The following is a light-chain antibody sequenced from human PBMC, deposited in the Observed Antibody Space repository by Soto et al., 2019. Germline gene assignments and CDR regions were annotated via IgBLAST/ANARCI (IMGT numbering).Light chain of an antibody. J-gene: IGLJ2*01. CDR1: SSDDGGYNY. Sequence: QSVLTQPPSASGSPGQSVTISCTGTSSDDGGYNYVSWYQQHPGKAPKFLIFEVSRRPSGVPDRFSGSKSGNTASLTVSGLQVDDEADYYCSSYAGSNNPVIFGGGTKLTVL. V-gene: IGLV2-8*01. CDR3: SSYAGSNNPVI. CDR2: EVS.